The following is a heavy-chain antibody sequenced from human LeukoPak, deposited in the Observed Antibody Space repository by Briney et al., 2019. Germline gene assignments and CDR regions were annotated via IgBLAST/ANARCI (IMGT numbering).Heavy chain of an antibody. D-gene: IGHD3-22*01. CDR1: GFTVSSNY. CDR3: ARAPPPPKYYYDSSGYFAFDY. V-gene: IGHV3-53*01. J-gene: IGHJ4*02. CDR2: IYSGGST. Sequence: GGSLRLSCAASGFTVSSNYMSWVRQAPGKGLEWVSVIYSGGSTYYADSVKGRFTIPRDNSKNTLYLQMNSLRAEDTAVYYCARAPPPPKYYYDSSGYFAFDYWGQGTLVTVSS.